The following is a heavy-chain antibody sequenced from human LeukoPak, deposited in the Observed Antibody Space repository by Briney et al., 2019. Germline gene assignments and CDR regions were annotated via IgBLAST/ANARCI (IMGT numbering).Heavy chain of an antibody. Sequence: GGSLRLSCAASGFTFSSYGMHWVRQAPGKGLEWVAVIWYNGSNKYYADSVKGRFTISRDNSKNTLYLQMNSLRAEDTAVYYCARDRTSTLADYWGQGTLVTVSS. J-gene: IGHJ4*02. CDR3: ARDRTSTLADY. V-gene: IGHV3-33*08. D-gene: IGHD3-3*02. CDR1: GFTFSSYG. CDR2: IWYNGSNK.